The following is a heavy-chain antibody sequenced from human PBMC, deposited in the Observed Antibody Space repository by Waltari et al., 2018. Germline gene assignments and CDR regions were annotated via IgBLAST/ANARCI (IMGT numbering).Heavy chain of an antibody. Sequence: EVQLLASGGGQVSPGGSLRLSCGTCGFRFSTSAMTWVRQSTEKGLRWVSTMSATADATYYAESVTGRFTVSRDQSKSTLYLQMNSLTFEDTAVYYCAKGGRDWGPHFDYWGQGIPVIVSS. D-gene: IGHD7-27*01. J-gene: IGHJ4*02. V-gene: IGHV3-23*01. CDR2: MSATADAT. CDR1: GFRFSTSA. CDR3: AKGGRDWGPHFDY.